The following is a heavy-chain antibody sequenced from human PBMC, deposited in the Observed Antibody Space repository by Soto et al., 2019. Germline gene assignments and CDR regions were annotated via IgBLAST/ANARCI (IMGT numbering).Heavy chain of an antibody. CDR2: ISYDGSDK. Sequence: QVQLVESGGGVVQPGRSLRLSCAASGFPFTSYGMHWVREGPDKGLEWVAIISYDGSDKYYADSVKGRFTISRDNSKNTLYLQMNSLRPEDTALYYCVGGQYYFTTGAREPWSSSPQ. J-gene: IGHJ4*02. CDR3: VGGQYYFTT. D-gene: IGHD3-10*01. CDR1: GFPFTSYG. V-gene: IGHV3-30*03.